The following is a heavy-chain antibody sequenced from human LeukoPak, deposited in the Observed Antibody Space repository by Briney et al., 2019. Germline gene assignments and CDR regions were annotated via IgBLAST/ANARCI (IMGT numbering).Heavy chain of an antibody. D-gene: IGHD1-26*01. CDR1: GFTFSNYG. Sequence: GGSLRLSCAASGFTFSNYGMHWVRQGPHKGLEWVAIISYDGSNKYYSDSVKGRFTISRDNSKNTLYLQMNSLRADDTAVYYCAKEYSGSFSPFPSYFDYWGQGTLVTVSS. V-gene: IGHV3-30*18. CDR2: ISYDGSNK. J-gene: IGHJ4*02. CDR3: AKEYSGSFSPFPSYFDY.